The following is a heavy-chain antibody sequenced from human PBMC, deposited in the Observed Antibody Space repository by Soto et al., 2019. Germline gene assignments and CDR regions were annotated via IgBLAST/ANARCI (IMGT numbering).Heavy chain of an antibody. J-gene: IGHJ6*02. CDR2: FDPEDGET. V-gene: IGHV1-24*01. Sequence: ASVKVSCKVSGYTLTELSMHWVRQAPGKGLEWMGGFDPEDGETIYAQKFQGRVTMTEDTSTDTAYMELSSLRSEDTAVYYCATPVSPYNWNLEYYGMDVWGQGTTVTVSS. D-gene: IGHD1-7*01. CDR1: GYTLTELS. CDR3: ATPVSPYNWNLEYYGMDV.